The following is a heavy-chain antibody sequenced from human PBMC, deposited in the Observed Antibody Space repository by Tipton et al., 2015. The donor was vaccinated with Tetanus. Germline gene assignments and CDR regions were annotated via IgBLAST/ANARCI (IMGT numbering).Heavy chain of an antibody. D-gene: IGHD3-10*01. V-gene: IGHV1-3*01. CDR1: GYPFISYT. CDR2: IKGDNGNT. CDR3: ARVVRGLGRQVRAVDY. Sequence: QLVQSGAEVTKPGTSVKVSCKASGYPFISYTMHWVRQAPGQGLEWMGSIKGDNGNTKLSQKFQGRVTITRDTSASTGYLELSSLRFEDTAVYYCARVVRGLGRQVRAVDYWGQGTLVIVAS. J-gene: IGHJ4*02.